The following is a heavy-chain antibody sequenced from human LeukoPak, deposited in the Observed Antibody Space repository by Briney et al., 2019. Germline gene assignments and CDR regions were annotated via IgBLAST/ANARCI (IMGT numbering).Heavy chain of an antibody. J-gene: IGHJ3*01. D-gene: IGHD2-15*01. CDR3: AKSRAPTAAPDAFDV. V-gene: IGHV3-30*02. Sequence: GGSLRLSCAASGFTFSNYGIHWVRQAPGKGLEWVAFIRYGGSNEYYAESVKGRFTISRDNSRNSLYLQMNSLRPEDTGVYYCAKSRAPTAAPDAFDVWGQGTMVTVSS. CDR2: IRYGGSNE. CDR1: GFTFSNYG.